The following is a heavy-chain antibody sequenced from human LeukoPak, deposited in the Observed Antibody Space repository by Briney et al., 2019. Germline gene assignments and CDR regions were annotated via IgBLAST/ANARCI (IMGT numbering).Heavy chain of an antibody. V-gene: IGHV4-34*01. CDR2: INHSGST. Sequence: SETLSLTCAVYGGSFSGYYWSWIRQPPGKGLEWIGEINHSGSTNYNPSLKSRVTISVDTSKNQFSLKLSSVTAADTAVYYCARAGWTGNYYYYGMDVWGQGTTVTVFS. D-gene: IGHD3-10*01. CDR3: ARAGWTGNYYYYGMDV. J-gene: IGHJ6*02. CDR1: GGSFSGYY.